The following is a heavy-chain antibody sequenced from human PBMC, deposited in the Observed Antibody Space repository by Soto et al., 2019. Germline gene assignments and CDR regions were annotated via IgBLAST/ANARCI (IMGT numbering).Heavy chain of an antibody. CDR2: IYYSGST. J-gene: IGHJ6*02. Sequence: SETLSLTCTVSGGSISSSSYYWGWIRQPPGKGLEWIGSIYYSGSTYYNPSLKSRVTIPVDTSKNQFSLKLSSVTAADTAVYYCARNTLRILEWLYGMDVWGQGTTVTVSS. V-gene: IGHV4-39*01. CDR3: ARNTLRILEWLYGMDV. D-gene: IGHD3-3*01. CDR1: GGSISSSSYY.